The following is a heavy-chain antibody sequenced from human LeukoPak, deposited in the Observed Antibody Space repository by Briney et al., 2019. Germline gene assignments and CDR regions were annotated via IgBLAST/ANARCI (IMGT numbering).Heavy chain of an antibody. V-gene: IGHV4-39*01. CDR3: VRQGARGVWASYFDH. Sequence: PSEPLSLTCSVSGDSISSSLHSWGWIRQPPGRDLEWIGSVNYRDTASYNPSLQSRPTMSVDTSTHHISLRLTSMTPADTAVYFCVRQGARGVWASYFDHWGQGTLVTVSS. D-gene: IGHD1-26*01. CDR1: GDSISSSLHS. J-gene: IGHJ4*02. CDR2: VNYRDTA.